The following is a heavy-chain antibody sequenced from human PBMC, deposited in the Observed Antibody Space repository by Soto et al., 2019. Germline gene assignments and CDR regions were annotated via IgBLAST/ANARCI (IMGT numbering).Heavy chain of an antibody. CDR2: ISAYNGNT. V-gene: IGHV1-18*01. CDR3: ARADPLAARPSQFHYYYGMDV. D-gene: IGHD6-25*01. CDR1: GYTFTSYG. J-gene: IGHJ6*02. Sequence: GASVKVSCKASGYTFTSYGISWVRQAPGQGLEWMGWISAYNGNTNYAQKLQGRVTMTTDTSTSTAYMELSSLRSEDTAVYYCARADPLAARPSQFHYYYGMDVSGQGTMVTVSS.